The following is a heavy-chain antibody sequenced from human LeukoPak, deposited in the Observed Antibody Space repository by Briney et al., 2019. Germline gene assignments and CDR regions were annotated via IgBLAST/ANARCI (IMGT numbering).Heavy chain of an antibody. CDR1: GGSISSFY. D-gene: IGHD3-22*01. Sequence: PSETLSLTCTVSGGSISSFYWSWIRQPAGKGLEWIGRIFTSGSTNYNPSLKSRVTMSVDTSKSQFSLRLSSVTAADTAVYYCARGRYYDTSGYYDYWGQGTLVTVSS. CDR3: ARGRYYDTSGYYDY. J-gene: IGHJ4*02. V-gene: IGHV4-4*07. CDR2: IFTSGST.